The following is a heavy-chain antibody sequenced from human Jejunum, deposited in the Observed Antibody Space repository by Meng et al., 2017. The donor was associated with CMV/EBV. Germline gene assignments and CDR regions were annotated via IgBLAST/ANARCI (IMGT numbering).Heavy chain of an antibody. CDR3: ARAGSASWSPDS. CDR1: GFSFSNYA. CDR2: ISYDGVNK. D-gene: IGHD2-2*01. Sequence: CACSGFSFSNYAMHWVRQAPGKGLEWVAVISYDGVNKHYADSVKGRFTISRDISKNTLFLQMNSLRVDDTAVYYCARAGSASWSPDSWGQGTLVTVSS. J-gene: IGHJ5*01. V-gene: IGHV3-30*03.